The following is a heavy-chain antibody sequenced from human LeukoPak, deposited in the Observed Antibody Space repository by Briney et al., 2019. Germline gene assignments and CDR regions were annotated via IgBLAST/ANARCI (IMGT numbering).Heavy chain of an antibody. V-gene: IGHV3-21*01. Sequence: GGSLRPSCVASGFTFSDYGMNWVRQAPGRGLEWVSSISSSLNYIYYADSVKGRFTISRDNAKHSLYLQMNSLRAEATAVYYCATENNYIWGSFEDWGQGTLVIVSS. D-gene: IGHD3-16*01. J-gene: IGHJ4*02. CDR3: ATENNYIWGSFED. CDR1: GFTFSDYG. CDR2: ISSSLNYI.